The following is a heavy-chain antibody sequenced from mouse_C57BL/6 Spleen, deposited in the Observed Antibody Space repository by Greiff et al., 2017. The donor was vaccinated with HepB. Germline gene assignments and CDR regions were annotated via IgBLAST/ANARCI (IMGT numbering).Heavy chain of an antibody. CDR3: ASLYYYGSSSFDY. CDR2: IYPGDGDT. V-gene: IGHV1-80*01. J-gene: IGHJ2*01. D-gene: IGHD1-1*01. Sequence: QVQLQQSGAELVKPGASVKISCKASGYAFSSYWMNWVKQRPGKGLEWIGQIYPGDGDTNYNGKFKGKATLTADKSSSTAYMQLSSLTSEDSAVYFCASLYYYGSSSFDYWGQGTTLTVSS. CDR1: GYAFSSYW.